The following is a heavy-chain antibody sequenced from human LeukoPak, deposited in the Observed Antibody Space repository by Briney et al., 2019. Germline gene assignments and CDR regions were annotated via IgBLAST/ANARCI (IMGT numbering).Heavy chain of an antibody. CDR3: ARVEGPYLEGSPDY. Sequence: ASVKVSCKASGYTFTSYGISWVRQAPGQGLEWMGWISAYNGNTNYAQKLQGRVTMTTDTSTSTAYMELRSLRSDDTAVYYCARVEGPYLEGSPDYWGQGTLVTVSS. J-gene: IGHJ4*02. D-gene: IGHD3-3*01. CDR1: GYTFTSYG. CDR2: ISAYNGNT. V-gene: IGHV1-18*01.